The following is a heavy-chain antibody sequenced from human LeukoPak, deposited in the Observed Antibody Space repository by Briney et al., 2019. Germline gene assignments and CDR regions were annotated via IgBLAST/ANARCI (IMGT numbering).Heavy chain of an antibody. CDR3: VTPRSWELSDMAV. Sequence: QTSETLSLTCTVSGYSISTNYYWAWIRQSPGPGLEWIGSVYHNGETYYNPSLKSRVIISVDTSKNEFSLRLTSVTAADTAVYYCVTPRSWELSDMAVWGKGTTVIVSS. D-gene: IGHD1-26*01. J-gene: IGHJ6*03. CDR2: VYHNGET. CDR1: GYSISTNYY. V-gene: IGHV4-38-2*02.